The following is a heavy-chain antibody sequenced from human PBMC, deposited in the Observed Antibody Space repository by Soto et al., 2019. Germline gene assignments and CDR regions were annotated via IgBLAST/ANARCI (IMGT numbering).Heavy chain of an antibody. J-gene: IGHJ4*02. CDR2: ISYDGSNK. CDR3: ARDNRDLRLLEWSYYFDF. D-gene: IGHD3-3*01. V-gene: IGHV3-30-3*01. Sequence: QVQLVESGGGVVQPGRSLRLSCAASGFTFSSYAMHWVRQAPGKGLEWVAVISYDGSNKYYADSVKGRFTISRANSKNTRYLQINSLRAEDTAVYYCARDNRDLRLLEWSYYFDFGGQGTLVTVSS. CDR1: GFTFSSYA.